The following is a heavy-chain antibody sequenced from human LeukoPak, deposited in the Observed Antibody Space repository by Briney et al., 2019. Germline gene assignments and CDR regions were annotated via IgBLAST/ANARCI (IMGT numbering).Heavy chain of an antibody. D-gene: IGHD3-3*01. CDR3: AKHRFLEWLLFDY. CDR1: GFTFSSYE. Sequence: GGSLRLSCAASGFTFSSYEMSWVRQAPGKGLEWVSAISGSGGSTYYADSVKGRFTISRDNSKNTLYLQMNSLRAEDTAVYYCAKHRFLEWLLFDYWGQGTLVTVSS. V-gene: IGHV3-23*01. J-gene: IGHJ4*02. CDR2: ISGSGGST.